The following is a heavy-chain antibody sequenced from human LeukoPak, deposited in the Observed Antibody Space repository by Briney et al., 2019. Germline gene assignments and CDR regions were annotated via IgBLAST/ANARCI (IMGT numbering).Heavy chain of an antibody. Sequence: GESLKISCKGSGYSFTSYWIGWVRQMPGKGLEWMGIIYPGDSDTRYSPSFQGQVTISADKSISTAYLQWSSLKASDTAMYYCARRLSSSSPKTYYYYYGMDVWGQGTTVTVS. D-gene: IGHD6-6*01. J-gene: IGHJ6*02. V-gene: IGHV5-51*01. CDR1: GYSFTSYW. CDR3: ARRLSSSSPKTYYYYYGMDV. CDR2: IYPGDSDT.